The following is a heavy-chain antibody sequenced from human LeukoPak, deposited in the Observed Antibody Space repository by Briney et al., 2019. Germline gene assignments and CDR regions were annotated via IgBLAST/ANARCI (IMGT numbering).Heavy chain of an antibody. CDR1: GDSISSFY. CDR2: IYTSGST. D-gene: IGHD1-1*01. CDR3: ARHPRNEALDAFDI. J-gene: IGHJ3*02. Sequence: SETLSLTCTVSGDSISSFYWSWIRRPPGKGLEWIGYIYTSGSTSHSPSLKSRLTISVDTSKNQFSLNLTSVTAADTAVYYCARHPRNEALDAFDIWGQGTMVTVSS. V-gene: IGHV4-4*09.